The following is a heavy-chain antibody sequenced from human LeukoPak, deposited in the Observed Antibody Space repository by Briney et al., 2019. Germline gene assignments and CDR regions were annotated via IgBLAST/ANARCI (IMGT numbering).Heavy chain of an antibody. V-gene: IGHV1-69*13. D-gene: IGHD3-22*01. J-gene: IGHJ3*02. CDR2: IIPIFGTA. Sequence: SVKVSCKASGGTFSSYGISWVRQAPGQGLEWMGGIIPIFGTANYAQKFQGRVTISADESTSTAYMDLSSLRSEDTAMYYCARDDGGYYHDAFDIWGQGTMVTVSS. CDR1: GGTFSSYG. CDR3: ARDDGGYYHDAFDI.